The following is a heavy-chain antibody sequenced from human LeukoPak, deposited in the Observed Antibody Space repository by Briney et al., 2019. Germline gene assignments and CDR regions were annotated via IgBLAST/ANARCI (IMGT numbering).Heavy chain of an antibody. D-gene: IGHD3-10*01. CDR1: GFTFSDYT. J-gene: IGHJ5*02. V-gene: IGHV3-21*01. CDR2: ISGSSRHI. Sequence: GGSLRLSCAASGFTFSDYTMNWVRQAPGKGLEYVSSISGSSRHIYYADSVKGRFTISRDNTKSSLYLQMNSLRVEDMAVYYCARDSYQDYYGRFDPWGQGTLVIASS. CDR3: ARDSYQDYYGRFDP.